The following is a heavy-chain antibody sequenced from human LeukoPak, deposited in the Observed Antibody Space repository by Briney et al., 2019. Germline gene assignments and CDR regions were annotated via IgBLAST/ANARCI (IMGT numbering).Heavy chain of an antibody. D-gene: IGHD2-15*01. CDR2: IIPIFGTA. J-gene: IGHJ6*03. CDR1: GGTFSSYA. V-gene: IGHV1-69*05. CDR3: AESRGYCSGGSCRNYYMDV. Sequence: SVKVSCKASGGTFSSYAISWVRQSPGQGLEWMGGIIPIFGTANYAQKFQGRVTITTDESTSTAYMELSSLRSEDTVVYYCAESRGYCSGGSCRNYYMDVWGKGTTVTGSS.